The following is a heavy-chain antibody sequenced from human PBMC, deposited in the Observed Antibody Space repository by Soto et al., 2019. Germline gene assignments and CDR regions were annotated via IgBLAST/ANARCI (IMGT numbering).Heavy chain of an antibody. CDR2: ISSSSSYI. V-gene: IGHV3-21*01. CDR1: GFTFSSYS. J-gene: IGHJ5*02. Sequence: GGSLRLSCAASGFTFSSYSMNWVRQAPGKGLEWVSSISSSSSYIYYADSVKGRFTISRDNAKNSLYLQMNSLRAEDTAVYYCARESGSNWFDPWGQGTLVTVSS. CDR3: ARESGSNWFDP. D-gene: IGHD3-3*01.